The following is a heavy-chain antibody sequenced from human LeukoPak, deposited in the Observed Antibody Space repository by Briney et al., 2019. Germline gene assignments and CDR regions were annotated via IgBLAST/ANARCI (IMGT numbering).Heavy chain of an antibody. CDR2: IYNSGST. CDR3: AREGDTMYYFDY. V-gene: IGHV4-39*07. Sequence: SETLSLTCTVSGGSISSSSYYWGWIRQPPGKGLEWFGSIYNSGSTYYNPSLKSRVTISVDTSKNQFSLKLSSVTAAGTAVYYCAREGDTMYYFDYWGQGTLVTVSS. CDR1: GGSISSSSYY. D-gene: IGHD2-21*02. J-gene: IGHJ4*02.